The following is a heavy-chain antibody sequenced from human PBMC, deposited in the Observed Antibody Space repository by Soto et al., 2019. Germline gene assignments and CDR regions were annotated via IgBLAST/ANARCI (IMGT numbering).Heavy chain of an antibody. D-gene: IGHD3-22*01. CDR2: IYTGGSA. CDR1: GFIVSSKY. J-gene: IGHJ6*02. Sequence: EVQLEESGGGLIQPGGSLRLSCAASGFIVSSKYMSWVRQAPGKGLEWVSVIYTGGSAYYADSVKGRFTISRGGSKNTLSLQTSGLRVEDPAVYYCARWGYYDSSGYYVYYYYGMDVWGQGPTVTVSS. V-gene: IGHV3-53*01. CDR3: ARWGYYDSSGYYVYYYYGMDV.